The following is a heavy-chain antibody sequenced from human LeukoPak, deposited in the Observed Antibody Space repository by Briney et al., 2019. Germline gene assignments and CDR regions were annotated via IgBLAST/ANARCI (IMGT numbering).Heavy chain of an antibody. J-gene: IGHJ4*02. CDR1: GFTFSSCA. Sequence: PGGSLRLSSAASGFTFSSCAMSGDRQAPGEGLERVSAISGSGGSTYYADSVKGRFTISRDNSKNTLYLQMNSLRAEDTAVYYCAKDAMRQLCVYFDYWGQGTLVTVSS. V-gene: IGHV3-23*01. CDR3: AKDAMRQLCVYFDY. CDR2: ISGSGGST. D-gene: IGHD5-18*01.